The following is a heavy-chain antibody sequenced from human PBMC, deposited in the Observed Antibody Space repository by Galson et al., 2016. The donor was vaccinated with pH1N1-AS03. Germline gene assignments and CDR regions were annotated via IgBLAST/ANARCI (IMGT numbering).Heavy chain of an antibody. V-gene: IGHV4-59*08. CDR2: IYYSGST. CDR3: ARLKSTSNWFDP. J-gene: IGHJ5*02. D-gene: IGHD5/OR15-5a*01. Sequence: TLSLTCTVSGGSISSYYWSWIRQPPGKGLEWIGYIYYSGSTNYNPSLKSRVTISVDTSKHQFSLKLSSVTAADTAVYYCARLKSTSNWFDPWGPGTLVTVSS. CDR1: GGSISSYY.